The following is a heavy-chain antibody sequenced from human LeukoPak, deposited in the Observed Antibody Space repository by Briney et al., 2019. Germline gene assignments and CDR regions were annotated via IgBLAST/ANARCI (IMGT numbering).Heavy chain of an antibody. CDR1: GFAFSSYE. CDR2: ISNSGTAI. Sequence: GGSLRLSCAASGFAFSSYEMNWVRQAPGKGLEWVSYISNSGTAIYYADSVKGRFTISRDNSKNTLYLQMNSLRVEDTAVYYCAGPTSGQSFDIWGQGTMVTVSS. D-gene: IGHD6-19*01. CDR3: AGPTSGQSFDI. V-gene: IGHV3-48*03. J-gene: IGHJ3*02.